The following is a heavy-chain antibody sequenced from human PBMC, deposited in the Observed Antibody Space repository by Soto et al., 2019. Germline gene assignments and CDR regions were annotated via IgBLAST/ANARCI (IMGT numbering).Heavy chain of an antibody. CDR2: IYPGDFNT. V-gene: IGHV5-51*01. CDR1: GYNFSNSW. J-gene: IGHJ6*02. Sequence: GESLKISCKGSGYNFSNSWIAWVRQMSGKGLEWMGIIYPGDFNTIYSPSFRGQVTISVDKSISTAYLQWSSLEASDSAMYYWARLTSTIPTANTWYFGMDVWGPGTTVTVSS. CDR3: ARLTSTIPTANTWYFGMDV. D-gene: IGHD6-13*01.